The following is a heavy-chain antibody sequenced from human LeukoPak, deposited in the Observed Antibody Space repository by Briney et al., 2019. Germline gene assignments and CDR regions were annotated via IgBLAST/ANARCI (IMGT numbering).Heavy chain of an antibody. V-gene: IGHV3-66*01. D-gene: IGHD6-13*01. CDR2: IYSGGST. CDR3: ARDAHPWAAAAGNNDAFDI. Sequence: GGSLRLSCAASGFTVSSNYMSWVRQAPGKGLEWVSVIYSGGSTYYADSVKGRFTISRDNSKNTLYPQMNSLRAEDTAVYYCARDAHPWAAAAGNNDAFDIWGQGTMVTVSS. J-gene: IGHJ3*02. CDR1: GFTVSSNY.